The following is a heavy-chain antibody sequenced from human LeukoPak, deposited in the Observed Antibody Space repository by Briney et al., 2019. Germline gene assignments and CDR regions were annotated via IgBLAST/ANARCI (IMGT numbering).Heavy chain of an antibody. CDR3: ARGGYYDSSGYYSMYNWFDP. J-gene: IGHJ5*02. Sequence: SETLSLTCTVSGGSISSYYWSWIRQPPGKGLEWIGYIYYSGSTNYNPSLKSRVTISVDTSKNQFSLKLSSVTAADTAVYYCARGGYYDSSGYYSMYNWFDPWGQGTLVTVSS. V-gene: IGHV4-59*12. CDR2: IYYSGST. D-gene: IGHD3-22*01. CDR1: GGSISSYY.